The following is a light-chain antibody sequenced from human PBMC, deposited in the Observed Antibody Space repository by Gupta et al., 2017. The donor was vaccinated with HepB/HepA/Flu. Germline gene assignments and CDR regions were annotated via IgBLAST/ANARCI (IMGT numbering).Light chain of an antibody. CDR1: QRVSSTY. J-gene: IGKJ1*01. CDR2: GVS. V-gene: IGKV3-20*01. Sequence: EIVLTQSRGTLSLSPGERATLSCRARQRVSSTYLAWYQQKPGQAPRLLIYGVSYRATGIPDRFSGSGSGTDFTLTITRLEPEDFAVYYCQQYYNTPRTFGQGTKVEIK. CDR3: QQYYNTPRT.